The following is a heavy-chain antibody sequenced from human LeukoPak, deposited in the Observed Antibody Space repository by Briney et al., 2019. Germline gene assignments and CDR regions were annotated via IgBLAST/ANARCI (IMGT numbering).Heavy chain of an antibody. CDR3: ARDSTTVTTFDY. CDR1: GYTLTSYG. CDR2: ISAYNGNT. V-gene: IGHV1-18*01. J-gene: IGHJ4*02. Sequence: ASVKVSCKASGYTLTSYGISWVRQAPGQGLEWMGWISAYNGNTNYAQKLQGRVTMTTDTSTSTAYMELRSLRSDDTAVYYCARDSTTVTTFDYWGQGTLVTVSS. D-gene: IGHD4-17*01.